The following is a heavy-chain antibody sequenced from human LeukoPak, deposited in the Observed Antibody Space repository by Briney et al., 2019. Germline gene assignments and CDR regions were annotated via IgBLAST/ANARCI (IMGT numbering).Heavy chain of an antibody. CDR1: GFTFSIYW. Sequence: PGGSLRLSCEASGFTFSIYWMHWVRQAPGKGLEWVGRIKSKAHGGTTDYAAPVKGRFTISRDDSKNTLYLQMNSLKTEDTAVYYCWDTNWNGDWDYWGQGTLVTVSS. CDR2: IKSKAHGGTT. D-gene: IGHD1-1*01. V-gene: IGHV3-15*01. J-gene: IGHJ4*02. CDR3: WDTNWNGDWDY.